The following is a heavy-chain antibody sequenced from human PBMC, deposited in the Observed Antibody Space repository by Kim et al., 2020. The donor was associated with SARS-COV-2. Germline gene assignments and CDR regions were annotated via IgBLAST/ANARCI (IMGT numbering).Heavy chain of an antibody. D-gene: IGHD6-19*01. V-gene: IGHV3-23*01. J-gene: IGHJ4*02. CDR1: GFNFNNYA. CDR2: IGGYGSVT. Sequence: GGSLRLSCTASGFNFNNYAMAWVRQVPGKGLEWVSTIGGYGSVTYYAVSVKGRFTISRDNSKNTVYLQLDRLRAEDTAVYYCAKLGSDITPPWLVLFDFWGQGTLVTVSS. CDR3: AKLGSDITPPWLVLFDF.